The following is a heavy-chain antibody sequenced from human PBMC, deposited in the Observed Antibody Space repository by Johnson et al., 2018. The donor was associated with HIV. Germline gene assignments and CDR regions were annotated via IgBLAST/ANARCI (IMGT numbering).Heavy chain of an antibody. CDR3: ARVRSGRENAFDV. CDR1: GFTFSNYG. CDR2: IRYDGSNK. Sequence: QVQLVESGGGVVQPGGSLRLSCAASGFTFSNYGMHWVRQSPGKGLEWVAFIRYDGSNKYYADSVKGRFTISRDNSRNTLYLQMNSLRTDDTAVYYCARVRSGRENAFDVWGQGTMVTVSP. V-gene: IGHV3-30*02. D-gene: IGHD1-26*01. J-gene: IGHJ3*01.